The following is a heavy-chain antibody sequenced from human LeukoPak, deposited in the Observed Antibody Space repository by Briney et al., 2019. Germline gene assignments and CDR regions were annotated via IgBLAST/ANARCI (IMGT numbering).Heavy chain of an antibody. CDR3: ARGAIKVFWFDP. V-gene: IGHV4-61*02. J-gene: IGHJ5*02. CDR2: IYTSGST. CDR1: GNSISSGDNY. Sequence: SETLSLTCTVSGNSISSGDNYWSWIRQPAGKGLEWIGRIYTSGSTNYNPSLKSRVTMSVDTSKNQFSLKLSSVTAADTAVYYCARGAIKVFWFDPWGQGTLVTVSS. D-gene: IGHD2-21*01.